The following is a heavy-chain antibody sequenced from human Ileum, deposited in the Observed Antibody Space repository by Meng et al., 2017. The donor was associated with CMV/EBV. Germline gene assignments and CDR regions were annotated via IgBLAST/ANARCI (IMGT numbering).Heavy chain of an antibody. J-gene: IGHJ4*02. CDR3: ARSLYYSSYYFDY. D-gene: IGHD3-16*01. Sequence: LTGSGPTLVKPTQTPPLTCTFSGFSFSTRGVGVGWIRQPAGKALEWLALIYWDEDKGYSPSLKRRLTITKDTSKNQVVLTMTNVDPVDTATYFCARSLYYSSYYFDYWGQGTLVTVSS. CDR1: GFSFSTRGVG. V-gene: IGHV2-5*02. CDR2: IYWDEDK.